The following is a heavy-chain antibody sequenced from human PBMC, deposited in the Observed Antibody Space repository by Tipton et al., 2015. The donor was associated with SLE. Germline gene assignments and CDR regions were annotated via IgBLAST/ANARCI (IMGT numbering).Heavy chain of an antibody. D-gene: IGHD1-14*01. V-gene: IGHV4-34*01. CDR1: GRSFIGSY. CDR2: IDHSGVT. CDR3: ARNRRGWYFDL. J-gene: IGHJ2*01. Sequence: TLSLTCAVYGRSFIGSYWTWIRQPPGKGLEWIGDIDHSGVTHYNPSLKSRVTISVDTSKNQFSLKLSSVTAADTAVYYCARNRRGWYFDLWGSGTLVTVSS.